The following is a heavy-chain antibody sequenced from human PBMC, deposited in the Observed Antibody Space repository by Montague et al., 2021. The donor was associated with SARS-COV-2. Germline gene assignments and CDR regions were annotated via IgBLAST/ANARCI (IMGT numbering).Heavy chain of an antibody. CDR1: GFTFRSFW. Sequence: SLRLSCAASGFTFRSFWMSWVRQAPGKGLKWVANIKQDGSEKYYLDSVEGRFTISRDNAKNSLFLQMSSLRGDDTAVYYCVRALGSGDFDFWGQGTLVSVSS. V-gene: IGHV3-7*03. CDR3: VRALGSGDFDF. CDR2: IKQDGSEK. J-gene: IGHJ4*02. D-gene: IGHD2-21*01.